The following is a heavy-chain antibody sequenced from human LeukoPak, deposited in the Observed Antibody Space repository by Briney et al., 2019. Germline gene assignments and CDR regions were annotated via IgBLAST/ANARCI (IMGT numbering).Heavy chain of an antibody. Sequence: SETLSLTCTVSGGSISSYYWSWIRQPPGKGLEWIGYVDHTGSTKFNPSLNGRVSISRDTSNNFFSLRLRSVTAADTAVYFCARGRVSSSTWYSTYYYFFYTDFWGKGTTVTVSS. CDR3: ARGRVSSSTWYSTYYYFFYTDF. J-gene: IGHJ6*03. CDR1: GGSISSYY. CDR2: VDHTGST. V-gene: IGHV4-59*01. D-gene: IGHD4-11*01.